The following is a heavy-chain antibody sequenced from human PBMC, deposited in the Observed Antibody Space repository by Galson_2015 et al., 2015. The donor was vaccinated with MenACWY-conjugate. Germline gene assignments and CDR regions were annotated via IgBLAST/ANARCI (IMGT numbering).Heavy chain of an antibody. Sequence: SLRLSCAASGFTFSSYGMHWVRQAPGKGLEWVAVIWYDGSNKYYADSVKGRFTISRDNSKNTLYLQMNSLRAEDTAVYYCARGDDYWSGIPTSYYYYGMDVWGPRTPVTVSS. D-gene: IGHD3-3*01. CDR3: ARGDDYWSGIPTSYYYYGMDV. CDR1: GFTFSSYG. J-gene: IGHJ6*02. V-gene: IGHV3-33*01. CDR2: IWYDGSNK.